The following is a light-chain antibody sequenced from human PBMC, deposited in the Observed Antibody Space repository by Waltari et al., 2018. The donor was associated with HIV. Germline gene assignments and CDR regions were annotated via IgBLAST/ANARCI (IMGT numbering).Light chain of an antibody. CDR3: CSYAGTYTSFV. V-gene: IGLV2-11*01. CDR1: SSDVGGYNY. J-gene: IGLJ1*01. Sequence: QSALTQPRSVSGSPGQSVTISCTGTSSDVGGYNYVSWYQQHPGKAPQVLIHDVIKRPSGVPDRFSGSKSGNTASLTISGLQAEDEAHYYCCSYAGTYTSFVFGAGTKVTVL. CDR2: DVI.